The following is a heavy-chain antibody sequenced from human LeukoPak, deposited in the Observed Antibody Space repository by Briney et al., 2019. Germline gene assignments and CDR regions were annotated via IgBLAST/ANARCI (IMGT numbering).Heavy chain of an antibody. V-gene: IGHV4-30-2*01. J-gene: IGHJ4*02. CDR3: ASLAVVVPAAMI. CDR1: GGSISSGGYS. D-gene: IGHD2-2*01. Sequence: QTLSLTCAVSGGSISSGGYSWSWIRQPPGTGLEWIGYIYHSGSTYYNPSLKSRVTISVDRSKNQFSLKLSSVTAADTAVYYCASLAVVVPAAMIWGQGTLVTVSS. CDR2: IYHSGST.